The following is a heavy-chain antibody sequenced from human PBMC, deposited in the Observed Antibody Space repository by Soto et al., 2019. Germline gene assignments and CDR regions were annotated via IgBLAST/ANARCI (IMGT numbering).Heavy chain of an antibody. J-gene: IGHJ6*02. D-gene: IGHD6-19*01. CDR1: GFTFSSYG. Sequence: PGGSLRLSCAASGFTFSSYGMHWVRQAPGKGLEWVAVISYDGSNKYYADSVKGRFTISRDNSKNTLYLQMNSPRAEDTAVYYCAKDGQQWQGFYYYYGMDVWGQGTTVTVSS. CDR2: ISYDGSNK. CDR3: AKDGQQWQGFYYYYGMDV. V-gene: IGHV3-30*18.